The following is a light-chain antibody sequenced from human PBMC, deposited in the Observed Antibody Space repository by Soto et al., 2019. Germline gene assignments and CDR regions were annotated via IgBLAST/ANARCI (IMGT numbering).Light chain of an antibody. CDR3: QQRSNLWT. V-gene: IGKV3-11*01. Sequence: EIVLTQSPATLSLSPGERATLSCRASQSVSSYLAWYQQKPGQAPRLLIYDASNRATGIPTRFSGSGSGTVFTLTISSLEPEDFAVYYCQQRSNLWTFGQGTKVEIK. J-gene: IGKJ1*01. CDR2: DAS. CDR1: QSVSSY.